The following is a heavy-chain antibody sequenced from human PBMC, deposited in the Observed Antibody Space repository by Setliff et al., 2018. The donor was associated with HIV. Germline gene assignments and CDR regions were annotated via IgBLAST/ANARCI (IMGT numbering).Heavy chain of an antibody. V-gene: IGHV4-31*03. Sequence: SETLSLTCTVSGGSISSGGYFWSWIRQLPGKGLEWIGYIYYGGSTYYNPSLKSRVTISVDTAKNQFSLKLSTVTAADTAVYYCARAEGYYDSSVNPGRYYYYYTDVWGKGTTVTVS. CDR2: IYYGGST. CDR1: GGSISSGGYF. CDR3: ARAEGYYDSSVNPGRYYYYYTDV. D-gene: IGHD3-22*01. J-gene: IGHJ6*03.